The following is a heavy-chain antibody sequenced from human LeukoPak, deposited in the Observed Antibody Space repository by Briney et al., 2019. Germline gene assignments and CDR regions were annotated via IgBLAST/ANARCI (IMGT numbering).Heavy chain of an antibody. CDR2: INHSGST. CDR1: GGSFSGYY. J-gene: IGHJ6*02. CDR3: ARDSVVATSYYYYYGMDV. Sequence: SETLSLTCAVYGGSFSGYYWSWIRQPPGKGLEWIGEINHSGSTNYNPPLKSRVTISVDTSKNQFSLKLSSVTAADTAVYYCARDSVVATSYYYYYGMDVWGQGTTVTVSS. D-gene: IGHD5-12*01. V-gene: IGHV4-34*01.